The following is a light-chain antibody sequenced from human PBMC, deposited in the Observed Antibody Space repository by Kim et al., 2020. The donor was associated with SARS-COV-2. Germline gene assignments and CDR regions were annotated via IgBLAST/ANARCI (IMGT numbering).Light chain of an antibody. V-gene: IGLV2-18*02. Sequence: QSALTQPPSVSGSPGQSVTISCTGTSSDVGAYNRVSWYQQSPGTAPKLMIYGASNRPSGVPDRFSGSKSGNTASLTISGLQAEDEGDYYCNSYTTSNTVLFGGGTQLTVL. CDR1: SSDVGAYNR. CDR2: GAS. J-gene: IGLJ2*01. CDR3: NSYTTSNTVL.